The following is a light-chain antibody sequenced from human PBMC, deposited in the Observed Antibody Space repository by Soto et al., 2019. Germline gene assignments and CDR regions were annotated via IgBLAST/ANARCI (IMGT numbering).Light chain of an antibody. V-gene: IGKV3-15*01. CDR1: QSVSSD. CDR3: QHYNNWPRT. J-gene: IGKJ1*01. Sequence: EIVMTQSPATLSVSPGERATLSCRASQSVSSDLAWYQQKPGQAPRLLIYGASTRATGIPARFGGSGSGTEFTLTISSLQSEDFAVYYCQHYNNWPRTFGQGTKVDSK. CDR2: GAS.